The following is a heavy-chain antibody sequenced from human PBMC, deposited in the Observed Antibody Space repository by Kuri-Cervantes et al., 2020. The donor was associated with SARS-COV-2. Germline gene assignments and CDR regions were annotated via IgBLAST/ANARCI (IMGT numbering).Heavy chain of an antibody. Sequence: ASVKVSCKASGGTFSSYAISWVRQAPGQGLEWMGWINTNTGNPTYAQGFTGRFVFSLDTSVSTAYLQISSLKAEDTAVYYCARDHDYSSSWYGGDYWGQGTLVTVSS. D-gene: IGHD6-13*01. V-gene: IGHV7-4-1*02. CDR2: INTNTGNP. J-gene: IGHJ4*02. CDR3: ARDHDYSSSWYGGDY. CDR1: GGTFSSYA.